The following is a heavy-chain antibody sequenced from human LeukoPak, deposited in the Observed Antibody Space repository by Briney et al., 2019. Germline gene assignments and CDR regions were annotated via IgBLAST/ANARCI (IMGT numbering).Heavy chain of an antibody. CDR2: ISSSGSTI. V-gene: IGHV3-48*03. D-gene: IGHD3-10*01. CDR3: AREGSTGKPFDY. CDR1: GFTFSSYE. J-gene: IGHJ4*02. Sequence: PGGSLRLSCAASGFTFSSYEMNWVRQAPGKGLEWVSYISSSGSTIYYADSVKGRFTISRDNAKNSLYLQMNSLRAEDTAVYYCAREGSTGKPFDYWGQGTMVTVSS.